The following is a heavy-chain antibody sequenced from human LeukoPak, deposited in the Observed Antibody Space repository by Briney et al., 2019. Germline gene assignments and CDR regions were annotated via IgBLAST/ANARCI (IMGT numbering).Heavy chain of an antibody. Sequence: GSLRLSCAASGFTFSSYSINRVRQAPGKGLEWVSSISSAGSYIYYADSVKGRFTISRDNAKNSLYLQMNSLRAEDTAVYYCARDRRGRAWYFDLWGRGTLVTVSS. CDR2: ISSAGSYI. CDR1: GFTFSSYS. V-gene: IGHV3-21*01. J-gene: IGHJ2*01. CDR3: ARDRRGRAWYFDL. D-gene: IGHD6-13*01.